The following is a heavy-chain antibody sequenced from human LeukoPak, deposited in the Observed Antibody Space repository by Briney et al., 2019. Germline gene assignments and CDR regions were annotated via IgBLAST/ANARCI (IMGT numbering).Heavy chain of an antibody. V-gene: IGHV3-9*01. CDR3: AKARGYTGYYKD. D-gene: IGHD3-9*01. CDR1: GFTCDDYA. J-gene: IGHJ4*02. CDR2: ISWNSGSI. Sequence: GGPLRFSCAASGFTCDDYAMHWVRQAPGKGMEWVSGISWNSGSIGYADSVKGRFTISRDNAKNSLYLQMNSLRAEDTALYYCAKARGYTGYYKDWGQGTLVTVSS.